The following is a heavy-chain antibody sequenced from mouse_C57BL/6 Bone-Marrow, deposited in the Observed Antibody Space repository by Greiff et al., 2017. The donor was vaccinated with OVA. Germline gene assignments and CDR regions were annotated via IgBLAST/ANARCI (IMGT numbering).Heavy chain of an antibody. Sequence: EVQLVESGAELVRPGASVKLSCTASGFNIKDDYMHWVKQRPEQGLEWIGWIDPENGDTEYASKFQGKATITADTSSNTAYLQLSSLTSEDTAVYYCTRLRPYWYFDVWGTGTTVTVSS. D-gene: IGHD2-4*01. CDR1: GFNIKDDY. CDR3: TRLRPYWYFDV. V-gene: IGHV14-4*01. CDR2: IDPENGDT. J-gene: IGHJ1*03.